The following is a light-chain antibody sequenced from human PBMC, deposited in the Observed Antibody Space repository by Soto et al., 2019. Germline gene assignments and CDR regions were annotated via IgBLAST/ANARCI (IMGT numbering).Light chain of an antibody. V-gene: IGLV2-14*01. CDR2: NVS. J-gene: IGLJ1*01. Sequence: QSALTQPASVSGSPGQSITISCTGTSSDVGGYNFVTWYQQHPGKAPKLIICNVSERPSGVSNRFSGSKSGNTASLTIAGLQAEDEADYYCNSYTSSRTYVFGPGTKVTVL. CDR3: NSYTSSRTYV. CDR1: SSDVGGYNF.